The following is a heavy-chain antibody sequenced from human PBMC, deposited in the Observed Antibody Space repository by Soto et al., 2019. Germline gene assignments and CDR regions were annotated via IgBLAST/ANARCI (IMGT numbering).Heavy chain of an antibody. Sequence: QAQLVESGGGVVQPGRSLRLSCAASGFTFSSYGMHWVRQAPGKGLEWVAVISYDGSNKYYADSVKGRFTISRDNSKNTLYLQMNSLRAEDTAVYYCAKEGLRGVVVVAATLSYWGQGTLVTVSS. D-gene: IGHD2-15*01. J-gene: IGHJ4*02. CDR1: GFTFSSYG. CDR3: AKEGLRGVVVVAATLSY. CDR2: ISYDGSNK. V-gene: IGHV3-30*18.